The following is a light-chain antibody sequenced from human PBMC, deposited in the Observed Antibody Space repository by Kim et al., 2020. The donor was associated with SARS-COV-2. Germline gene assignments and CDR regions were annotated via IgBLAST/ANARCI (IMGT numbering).Light chain of an antibody. V-gene: IGLV2-23*02. Sequence: GQSITISCAGTRLDVGTYNLVSWYLQHPGKAPRLIIFEVNKRPSGLSNRFSGSKSGNTASLTISGLQAEDEGDYFCSSYAGDNKLIFGGGTQLTVL. CDR2: EVN. CDR1: RLDVGTYNL. CDR3: SSYAGDNKLI. J-gene: IGLJ2*01.